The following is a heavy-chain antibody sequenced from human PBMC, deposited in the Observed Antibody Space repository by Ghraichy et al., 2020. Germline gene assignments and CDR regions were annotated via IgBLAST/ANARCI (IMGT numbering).Heavy chain of an antibody. J-gene: IGHJ6*03. D-gene: IGHD5-12*01. CDR1: GFTFSSYS. Sequence: GGSLRLSCAASGFTFSSYSMNWVRQAPGKGLEWVSSISSSSSYIYYADSVKGRFTISRDNAKNSLYLQMNSLRAEDTAVYYCARDLGKPNSGPSRYYYYMDVWGKGTTVTVSS. CDR2: ISSSSSYI. CDR3: ARDLGKPNSGPSRYYYYMDV. V-gene: IGHV3-21*01.